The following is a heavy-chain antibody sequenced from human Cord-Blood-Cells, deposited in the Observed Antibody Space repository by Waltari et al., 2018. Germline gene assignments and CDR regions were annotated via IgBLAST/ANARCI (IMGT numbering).Heavy chain of an antibody. D-gene: IGHD3-10*01. Sequence: QVQLVQSGAAVKKPGASVKVSCKASGGTFSSYARIWLRQSPGQGLEWMGGIIPIFGTANYAQKFQGRVTITADESTSTAYMELSSLRSEDTAVYYCAREGSITMVQGVIAFDYWGQGTLVTVSS. CDR1: GGTFSSYA. J-gene: IGHJ4*02. CDR2: IIPIFGTA. V-gene: IGHV1-69*01. CDR3: AREGSITMVQGVIAFDY.